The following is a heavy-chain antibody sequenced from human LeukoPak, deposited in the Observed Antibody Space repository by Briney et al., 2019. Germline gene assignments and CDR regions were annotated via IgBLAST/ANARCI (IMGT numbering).Heavy chain of an antibody. CDR3: ARDEADYYDSSGYAYYYYGMDV. J-gene: IGHJ6*02. CDR1: GDSVSSNSAA. V-gene: IGHV6-1*01. Sequence: SQTLSLTCAISGDSVSSNSAAWNWIRQSPSRGLEWLGRTYYRSKWYNDYAVSVKSRITINPDTSKNQFSLQLNSVTPEDTAVYYCARDEADYYDSSGYAYYYYGMDVWGQGTTVTVSS. CDR2: TYYRSKWYN. D-gene: IGHD3-22*01.